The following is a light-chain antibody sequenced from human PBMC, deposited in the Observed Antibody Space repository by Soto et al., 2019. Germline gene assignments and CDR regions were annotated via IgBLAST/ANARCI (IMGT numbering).Light chain of an antibody. Sequence: EIVLTQSPAILYVSPGERATLSCSASQSISRSLAWYQQKPGQAPRLLISDASNRATGIPARFSGSGSGTEFTLTISSLQSEDFALYYCHQYNSWPPGTVGQGTQVDIK. CDR2: DAS. CDR3: HQYNSWPPGT. CDR1: QSISRS. J-gene: IGKJ2*01. V-gene: IGKV3-15*01.